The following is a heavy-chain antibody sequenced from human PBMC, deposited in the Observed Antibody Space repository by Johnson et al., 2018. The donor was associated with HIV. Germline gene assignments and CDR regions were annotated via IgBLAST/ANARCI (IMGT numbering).Heavy chain of an antibody. J-gene: IGHJ3*02. CDR3: ARDQRRSSWYTEGEKVGNAFDI. V-gene: IGHV3-66*01. CDR1: GFTVSSNY. D-gene: IGHD6-13*01. Sequence: EVQLVESGGGLVQPGGSLRVSCAASGFTVSSNYMSWVRQAPGKGLEWVSVIYSGGSTYYADSVKGRFSISRDNAKNSLYLQMNSLRAEDTAVYYCARDQRRSSWYTEGEKVGNAFDIWGQGTMVTVSS. CDR2: IYSGGST.